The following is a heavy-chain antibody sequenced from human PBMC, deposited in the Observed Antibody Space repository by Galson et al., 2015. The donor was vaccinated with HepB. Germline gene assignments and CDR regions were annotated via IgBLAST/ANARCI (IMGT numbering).Heavy chain of an antibody. V-gene: IGHV1-69*13. Sequence: SVKVSCKASGGTLRGYAINWVRQAPGQGHEWMGRITLIFETTYYAQKFQGRLTITADESTSTAYMELSSLTSEDTAVYYCARGSLTTIRNYFDYWGQGTLVTVAS. CDR3: ARGSLTTIRNYFDY. J-gene: IGHJ4*02. D-gene: IGHD6-6*01. CDR1: GGTLRGYA. CDR2: ITLIFETT.